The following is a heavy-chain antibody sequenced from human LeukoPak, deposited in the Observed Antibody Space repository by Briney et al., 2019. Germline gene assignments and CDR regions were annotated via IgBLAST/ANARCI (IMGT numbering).Heavy chain of an antibody. Sequence: GGSLRLSCAASGFIFSSYAMSWVRQAPGKGLEWVSAISGSGGSTYYADSVKGRFTISRDNSKNTLYLQMNSLRAEDTAVYYCAKDIARGGRTRYFDYWGQGTLVTVSS. CDR1: GFIFSSYA. CDR2: ISGSGGST. D-gene: IGHD1-26*01. CDR3: AKDIARGGRTRYFDY. V-gene: IGHV3-23*01. J-gene: IGHJ4*02.